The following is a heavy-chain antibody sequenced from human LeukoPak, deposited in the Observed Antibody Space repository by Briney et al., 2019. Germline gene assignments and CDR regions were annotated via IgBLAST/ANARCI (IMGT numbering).Heavy chain of an antibody. V-gene: IGHV1-46*01. CDR3: ARLTHYYYYYMDV. Sequence: ASVKVSCKASGYTFTSYYMHWVRQAPGQGLEWMGIINPSGGSTSYAQKFQGRVTMTRDMSTSTVYMELSSLRSDDTAVYYCARLTHYYYYYMDVWGKGTTVTVSS. CDR2: INPSGGST. J-gene: IGHJ6*03. CDR1: GYTFTSYY.